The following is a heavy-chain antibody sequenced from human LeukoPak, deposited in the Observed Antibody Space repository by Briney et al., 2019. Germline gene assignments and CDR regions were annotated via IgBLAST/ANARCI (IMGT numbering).Heavy chain of an antibody. D-gene: IGHD2-21*02. CDR3: TPIGVEYCGGDCLAFDI. CDR1: GVTFSNAW. V-gene: IGHV3-15*01. CDR2: IKSKTDGGTT. Sequence: GGSLRLSCAASGVTFSNAWMSWVRQAPGKGLEWGGRIKSKTDGGTTDYAAPVKGRFIISRDDSKNTLYLQMNSLKTEDTAVYYCTPIGVEYCGGDCLAFDIWGQGTMVTVSS. J-gene: IGHJ3*02.